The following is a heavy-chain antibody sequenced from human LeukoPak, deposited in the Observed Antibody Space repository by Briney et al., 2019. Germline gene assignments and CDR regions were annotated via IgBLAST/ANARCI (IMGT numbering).Heavy chain of an antibody. CDR3: ARGVQDTAMVYFDY. V-gene: IGHV4-4*07. D-gene: IGHD5-18*01. CDR2: IFTSGCT. CDR1: GGSISSYY. J-gene: IGHJ4*02. Sequence: SETLSLTCTVSGGSISSYYWSWIRQPAGKGLEWIGRIFTSGCTNYNPSLKSRLTMSVDTSKNQLSLKLSSVTAADTAVYYCARGVQDTAMVYFDYWGQGTLVTVST.